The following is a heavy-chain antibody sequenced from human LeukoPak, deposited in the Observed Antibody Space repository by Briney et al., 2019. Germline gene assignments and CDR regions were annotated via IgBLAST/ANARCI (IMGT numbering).Heavy chain of an antibody. CDR3: ARLGVATFRNLNFDY. Sequence: RGESLKISCKGSGYSFTSYWIGWVRQMPGKGLEWMGIIYPGDSDTRYSPSFQGQVTISADKSISTAYLQWSSLKASDTAMYYCARLGVATFRNLNFDYWGQGTLVTVSS. J-gene: IGHJ4*02. CDR1: GYSFTSYW. CDR2: IYPGDSDT. D-gene: IGHD5-12*01. V-gene: IGHV5-51*01.